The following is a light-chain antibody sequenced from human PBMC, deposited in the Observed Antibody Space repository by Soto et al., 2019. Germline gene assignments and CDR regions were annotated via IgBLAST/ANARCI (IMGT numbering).Light chain of an antibody. J-gene: IGKJ5*01. CDR1: QSISSTY. Sequence: EAVLPQSLVTLSLSPGERDTVSCSASQSISSTYLAWYQQKPGQAPRLLIYGASSRATGIPDRFSGSGSGTDFTLTISRLEPEDFAVYYCQQYGSSPPITLGQRTRLEIK. CDR2: GAS. CDR3: QQYGSSPPIT. V-gene: IGKV3-20*01.